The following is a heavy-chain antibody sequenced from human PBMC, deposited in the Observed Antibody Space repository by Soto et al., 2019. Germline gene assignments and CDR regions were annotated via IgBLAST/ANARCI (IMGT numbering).Heavy chain of an antibody. D-gene: IGHD6-13*01. CDR3: ASSHAGAHITAAVH. Sequence: QLQLQESGSGLVKPSQTLSLTCAVSGGSISSGGYSWSWIRQPPGKGLAWIGYIYHSGSTDYNPSPKSRVTISVERSKNQFSLKVSSVTAADTAVYYCASSHAGAHITAAVHWGQGTLVTVSS. CDR2: IYHSGST. J-gene: IGHJ4*02. V-gene: IGHV4-30-2*01. CDR1: GGSISSGGYS.